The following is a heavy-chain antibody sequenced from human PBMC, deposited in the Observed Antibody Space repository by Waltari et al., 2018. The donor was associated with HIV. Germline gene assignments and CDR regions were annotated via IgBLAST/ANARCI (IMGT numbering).Heavy chain of an antibody. Sequence: EVQLLESGGGLVQPGGSLRLSCAASGFTFSSYAMSWVRQAPGKGLEWVSAISGSGGSTYYADSVKGRFTISRDNSKNTLYLQMNSLRAEDTAVYYCAKLAWDYGDYYPQYYFDYWGQGTLVTVSS. CDR2: ISGSGGST. CDR1: GFTFSSYA. V-gene: IGHV3-23*01. CDR3: AKLAWDYGDYYPQYYFDY. J-gene: IGHJ4*02. D-gene: IGHD4-17*01.